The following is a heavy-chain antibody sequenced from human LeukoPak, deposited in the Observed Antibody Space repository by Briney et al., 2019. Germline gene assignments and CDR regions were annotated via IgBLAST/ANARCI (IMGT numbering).Heavy chain of an antibody. V-gene: IGHV4-39*07. CDR1: GGSISSSSYY. J-gene: IGHJ3*02. CDR2: IYYSGST. Sequence: SETLSLTCTVSGGSISSSSYYWGWIRQPPGKGLEWIGSIYYSGSTYYNPSLKSRVTISVDTSKNQFSLKFTSVTSADTAMYYCARRGGSPLGAFDIWGQGTMVTVSS. CDR3: ARRGGSPLGAFDI. D-gene: IGHD1-26*01.